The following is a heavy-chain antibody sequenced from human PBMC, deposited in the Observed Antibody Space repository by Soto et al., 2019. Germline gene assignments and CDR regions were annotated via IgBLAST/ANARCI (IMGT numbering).Heavy chain of an antibody. CDR1: GGSISSGGYY. CDR2: IYYSGTT. CDR3: ARDESATDAFDI. D-gene: IGHD5-12*01. V-gene: IGHV4-31*03. Sequence: QVQLQESGPGLVKPSQTLSLTCTVSGGSISSGGYYWSLIRQNPGKGLEWIGYIYYSGTTNYNPSLKSRLTISVDTSKNQFSLKLNSMTAADTAVYYCARDESATDAFDIWGQGTMVTVSA. J-gene: IGHJ3*02.